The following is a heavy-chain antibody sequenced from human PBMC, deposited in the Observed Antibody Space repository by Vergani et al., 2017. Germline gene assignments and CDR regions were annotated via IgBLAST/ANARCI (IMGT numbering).Heavy chain of an antibody. Sequence: EVQLVESGGGLVQPGRSLRLSCAASGFTFDDYAMHWVRQAPGKGLEWVSGISWNSGIIGYADSVKGRFTISRDNAKNSLYLQMNSLRAEDTALYYCAKSSRSSYCSSTSCYKRDPFDIWGQGTMVTVSS. CDR3: AKSSRSSYCSSTSCYKRDPFDI. D-gene: IGHD2-2*01. CDR1: GFTFDDYA. CDR2: ISWNSGII. J-gene: IGHJ3*02. V-gene: IGHV3-9*01.